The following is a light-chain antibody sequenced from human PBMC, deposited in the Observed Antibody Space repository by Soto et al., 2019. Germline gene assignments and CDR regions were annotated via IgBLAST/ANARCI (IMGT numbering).Light chain of an antibody. CDR2: EAS. CDR3: QQLYTLPFT. Sequence: GYRVTITFRASHDISTFLAWYQQKPGKAPKLLIYEASTLQSGVPSRFSGSGSGTEFTLTISGLLPEDFAAYHCQQLYTLPFTFGQRTRLEIK. CDR1: HDISTF. J-gene: IGKJ5*01. V-gene: IGKV1-9*01.